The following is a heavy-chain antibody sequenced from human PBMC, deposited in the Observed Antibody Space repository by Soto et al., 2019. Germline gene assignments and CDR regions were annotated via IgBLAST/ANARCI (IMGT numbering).Heavy chain of an antibody. V-gene: IGHV3-53*01. J-gene: IGHJ3*02. Sequence: DVQLVASGGGLIQPGGSLRLSCAALGLTVRGKKYITWVRQAPGKGLEWVSVLYDVDGTYYADSAKGRFTISRDNSNNIIYVQMNSLGPDDTAVYYCASWLEREHAYDIWGLGTMVTVSS. CDR1: GLTVRGKKY. CDR3: ASWLEREHAYDI. CDR2: LYDVDGT. D-gene: IGHD1-1*01.